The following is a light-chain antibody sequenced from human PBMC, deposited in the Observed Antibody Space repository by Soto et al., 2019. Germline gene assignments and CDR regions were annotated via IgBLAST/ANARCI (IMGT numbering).Light chain of an antibody. J-gene: IGKJ5*01. Sequence: VLTHSPGTLSLSPGERATLSCRASQSVSSRLAWYQHKSGQAPRLLISGASRRATGIPDRFSGSGSGTDFTLTISRLEPEDFALYYCQHYYGTSPISFGQGTRLEFK. V-gene: IGKV3-20*01. CDR3: QHYYGTSPIS. CDR1: QSVSSR. CDR2: GAS.